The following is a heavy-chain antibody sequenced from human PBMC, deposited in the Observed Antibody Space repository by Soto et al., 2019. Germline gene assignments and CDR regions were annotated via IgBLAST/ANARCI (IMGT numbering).Heavy chain of an antibody. CDR2: INHSGST. V-gene: IGHV4-34*01. CDR3: ARSPTYYYDSSAGFDY. CDR1: GGSFSGYY. Sequence: QVQLQQWGAGLLKPSETLSLTCAVYGGSFSGYYWSWIRQPPGKGLEWIGEINHSGSTNYNPSLKSRVTISVDTSKNQFSLKLSSVTAADTAVYYCARSPTYYYDSSAGFDYWGQGTLVTVSS. J-gene: IGHJ4*02. D-gene: IGHD3-22*01.